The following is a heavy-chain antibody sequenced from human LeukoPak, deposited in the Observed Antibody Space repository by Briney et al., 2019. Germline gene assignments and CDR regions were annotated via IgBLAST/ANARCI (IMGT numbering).Heavy chain of an antibody. Sequence: GGSLRLACAASGFIVNKNCVGWVRQAPGKGREWVASMDNFGISYYADSVQGRFPISRDNSKNMLHLQMSSLTGEDTALYYCVRRGDASSGWGDHDYWGQGALVTVSS. D-gene: IGHD6-19*01. V-gene: IGHV3-53*01. CDR3: VRRGDASSGWGDHDY. J-gene: IGHJ4*02. CDR1: GFIVNKNC. CDR2: MDNFGIS.